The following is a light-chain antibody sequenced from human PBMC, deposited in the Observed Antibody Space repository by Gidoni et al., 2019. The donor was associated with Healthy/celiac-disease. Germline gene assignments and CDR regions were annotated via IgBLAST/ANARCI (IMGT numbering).Light chain of an antibody. CDR1: HLGDKS. J-gene: IGLJ3*02. CDR2: GDR. Sequence: SYVLTQPPSVSLAPGQTATIACGGDHLGDKSVNWYQQKSGQAPVLVVYGDRGRPSGIPERFSGSLSANTATLTISRVEVGDAADYYCQVWDTTTGRMVFGGGTKLTVL. V-gene: IGLV3-21*02. CDR3: QVWDTTTGRMV.